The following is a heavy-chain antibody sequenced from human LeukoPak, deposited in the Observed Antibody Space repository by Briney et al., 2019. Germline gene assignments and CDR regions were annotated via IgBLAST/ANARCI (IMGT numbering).Heavy chain of an antibody. CDR1: GFTFSSYS. CDR3: ASLYFDWLLDY. V-gene: IGHV3-21*01. D-gene: IGHD3-9*01. Sequence: PGGSLRLSCAASGFTFSSYSMNWVREAPGKGLEWVSSISSSSSYIYYADSAKGRFTISRDNAKNSLYLQMNSLRAEDTAVYYCASLYFDWLLDYWGQGTLVTVSS. CDR2: ISSSSSYI. J-gene: IGHJ4*02.